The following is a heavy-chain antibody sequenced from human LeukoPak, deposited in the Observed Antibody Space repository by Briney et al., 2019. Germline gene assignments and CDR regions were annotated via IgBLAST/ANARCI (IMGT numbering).Heavy chain of an antibody. V-gene: IGHV3-7*01. J-gene: IGHJ3*02. CDR3: ASDPPWANDAFDI. CDR1: GFTFNSYA. D-gene: IGHD7-27*01. Sequence: GGSLRLSCAASGFTFNSYAMTWVRQAPGKGLEWVANIKQDGKTTYYADSVKGRFTISRDNAKNSLYLQMNSLRAEDTAMYYCASDPPWANDAFDIWGQGTMVTVSS. CDR2: IKQDGKTT.